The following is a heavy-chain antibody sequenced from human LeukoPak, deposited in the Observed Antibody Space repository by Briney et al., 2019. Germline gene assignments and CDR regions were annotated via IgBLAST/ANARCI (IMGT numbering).Heavy chain of an antibody. V-gene: IGHV3-64D*06. CDR3: ARGWTGEIPFQH. CDR2: ISSNGGST. Sequence: GGSLRLSCSASGFTFSSYAMHWVRQAPGKGLEYVSAISSNGGSTYYADSVKGRFTISRDNSKNTLYLQMSSLRADDTAVYYCARGWTGEIPFQHWGQGTLVTVSS. D-gene: IGHD1-26*01. J-gene: IGHJ1*01. CDR1: GFTFSSYA.